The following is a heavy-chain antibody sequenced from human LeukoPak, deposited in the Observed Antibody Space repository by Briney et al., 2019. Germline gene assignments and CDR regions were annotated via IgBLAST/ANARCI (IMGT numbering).Heavy chain of an antibody. CDR2: ISASNGNT. V-gene: IGHV1-18*01. CDR1: GYTFPSYG. CDR3: ARDTLTGSGLDAFDI. Sequence: ASVTVSFMASGYTFPSYGISWVRQAPGQWLEWMGWISASNGNTNYAQKLQGRVTMTTDTSTSTAYMELRSLRSDDTAVYYCARDTLTGSGLDAFDIWCQGTMVTVSS. D-gene: IGHD3-9*01. J-gene: IGHJ3*02.